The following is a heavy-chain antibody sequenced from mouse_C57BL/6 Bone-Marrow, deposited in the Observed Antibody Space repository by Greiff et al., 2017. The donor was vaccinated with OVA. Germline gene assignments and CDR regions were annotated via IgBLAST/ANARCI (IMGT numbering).Heavy chain of an antibody. CDR2: INPSTGGT. D-gene: IGHD4-1*01. CDR1: GYSFTGYY. J-gene: IGHJ4*01. Sequence: EVQLQQSGPELVKPGASVKISCKASGYSFTGYYMNWVKQSPEKSLEWIGEINPSTGGTTYNQKFKAKATLTVDKSSSTAYMQLKSLTSEDSAVYYCARPSNCALYYYAMDYWGQGTSVTVSS. CDR3: ARPSNCALYYYAMDY. V-gene: IGHV1-42*01.